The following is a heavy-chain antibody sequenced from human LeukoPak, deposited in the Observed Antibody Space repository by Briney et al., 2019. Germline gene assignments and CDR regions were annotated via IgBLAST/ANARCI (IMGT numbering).Heavy chain of an antibody. CDR1: GGTFSSYA. V-gene: IGHV1-69*13. CDR2: IVAIFGTA. CDR3: AVLHWSSTSCPFKH. Sequence: ASVKVSCKASGGTFSSYAIIWVRQAPGPRLEWMGGIVAIFGTANYAQKFQGRVTITADESTSQDYMALSSLRSEDRAVYHCAVLHWSSTSCPFKHWGQGTLVTVS. J-gene: IGHJ1*01. D-gene: IGHD2-2*01.